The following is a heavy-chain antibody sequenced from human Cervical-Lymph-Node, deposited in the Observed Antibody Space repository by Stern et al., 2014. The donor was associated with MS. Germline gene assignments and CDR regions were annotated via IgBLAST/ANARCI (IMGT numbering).Heavy chain of an antibody. V-gene: IGHV3-30-3*01. CDR2: ISYDGNME. Sequence: VQLVESGGGVSHPGGPLGLPLQAPGLPSTIFVIPWAPRAPAKGLEWLEFISYDGNMEYYADSVRGRFTISRDNSQNTLFLQMNALRPDDTAIYYCARSPYYFDTIGFDHWGQGTLVTVSS. J-gene: IGHJ4*02. CDR3: ARSPYYFDTIGFDH. CDR1: GLPSTIFV. D-gene: IGHD3-22*01.